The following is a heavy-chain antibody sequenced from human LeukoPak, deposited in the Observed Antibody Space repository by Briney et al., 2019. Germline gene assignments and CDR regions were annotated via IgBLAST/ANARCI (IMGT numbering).Heavy chain of an antibody. Sequence: GGSLRLSCAASGFTFSSYWMSWVRQAPGKGLEWVANIKQDGSEKYYVNSVKGRFTISRDNAKNSLYLQMNSLRAEDTAVYYCARDLTVGATSYWGQGTLVTVSS. J-gene: IGHJ4*02. D-gene: IGHD1-26*01. V-gene: IGHV3-7*01. CDR3: ARDLTVGATSY. CDR1: GFTFSSYW. CDR2: IKQDGSEK.